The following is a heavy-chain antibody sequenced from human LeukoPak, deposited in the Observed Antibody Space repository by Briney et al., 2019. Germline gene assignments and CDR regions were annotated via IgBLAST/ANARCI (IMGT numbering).Heavy chain of an antibody. D-gene: IGHD3-10*01. J-gene: IGHJ4*02. Sequence: PGGSLRLSCAASGFTVSGNYMSWVRQAPGKGLEWVSLIDSGGSTNYAESVKGRFTISRDHSKNTLYLQMNSLRAEDTAVYYCAKDSTVRGVMWYFDYWGQGTLVTISS. CDR1: GFTVSGNY. V-gene: IGHV3-66*01. CDR3: AKDSTVRGVMWYFDY. CDR2: IDSGGST.